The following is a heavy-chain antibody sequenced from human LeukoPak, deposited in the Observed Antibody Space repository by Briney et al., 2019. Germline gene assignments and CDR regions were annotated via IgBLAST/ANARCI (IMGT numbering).Heavy chain of an antibody. CDR2: IFYSGRT. J-gene: IGHJ5*02. CDR1: GGSTNSSNHY. CDR3: AKVVVTGGDWFDP. D-gene: IGHD2-15*01. V-gene: IGHV4-39*07. Sequence: TXSLXCTVSGGSTNSSNHYWGWIRQPPGEGLEWIGSIFYSGRTYYNPSLKSRVTISIDTSKNQFSLKLSSVTAADTAVYYCAKVVVTGGDWFDPWGQGTLVTVSS.